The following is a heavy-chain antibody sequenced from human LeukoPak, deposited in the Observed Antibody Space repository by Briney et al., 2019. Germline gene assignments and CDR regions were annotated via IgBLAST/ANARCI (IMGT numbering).Heavy chain of an antibody. D-gene: IGHD2-2*02. J-gene: IGHJ5*02. V-gene: IGHV4-59*08. CDR2: IYYDGST. CDR1: GGPMSNYW. CDR3: ARRLCSSLTCNIGPSGNWLDP. Sequence: PSETLSLTCTVSGGPMSNYWWNWIRQPPGKGLEWIGYIYYDGSTYYNPALNSRVTISIDTSKNQFSLKLNSVTAADTAVYYCARRLCSSLTCNIGPSGNWLDPWGQGTLVTVSS.